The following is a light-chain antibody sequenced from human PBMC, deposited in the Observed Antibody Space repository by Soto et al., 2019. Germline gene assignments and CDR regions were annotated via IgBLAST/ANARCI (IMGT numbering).Light chain of an antibody. Sequence: EIVLTQSPGILSLSPGERATLSCRASQSLSGGYLAWFQQKPGQTPRLLIYSASNRATGIPDRFSGSGSGTDFTLTISRLEPEDFAVYYCQQNGSLPITFGQGTRLEIK. CDR2: SAS. J-gene: IGKJ5*01. V-gene: IGKV3-20*01. CDR1: QSLSGGY. CDR3: QQNGSLPIT.